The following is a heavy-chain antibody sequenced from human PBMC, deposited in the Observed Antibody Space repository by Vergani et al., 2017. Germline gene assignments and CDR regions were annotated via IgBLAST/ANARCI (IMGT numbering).Heavy chain of an antibody. D-gene: IGHD4-17*01. CDR3: ARDAGYGDGDYLDY. Sequence: QVQLQESGPGLVKPSQTLSPTCTVSGGSISSGGYYWSWIRQHPGKGLEWIGYIYYSGSTYYNPSLKSRVTISVDTSKNQFSLKLSSVTAADTAVYYCARDAGYGDGDYLDYWGQGTLVTVSS. J-gene: IGHJ4*02. CDR2: IYYSGST. CDR1: GGSISSGGYY. V-gene: IGHV4-31*03.